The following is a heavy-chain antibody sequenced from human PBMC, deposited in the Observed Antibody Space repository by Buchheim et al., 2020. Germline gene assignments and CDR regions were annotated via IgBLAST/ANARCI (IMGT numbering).Heavy chain of an antibody. Sequence: EVQLLESGGGLVQPGGSLRLSCAASGFTSSSYAMSWVRQAPGKGLEWVSVNSGSGGSTYYADSVKGRFTISRDNSKNPLYLQMNSLRADDTAVYYCAKVGSKYSGYDLYYFDHWGQGT. CDR1: GFTSSSYA. J-gene: IGHJ4*02. CDR2: NSGSGGST. CDR3: AKVGSKYSGYDLYYFDH. D-gene: IGHD5-12*01. V-gene: IGHV3-23*01.